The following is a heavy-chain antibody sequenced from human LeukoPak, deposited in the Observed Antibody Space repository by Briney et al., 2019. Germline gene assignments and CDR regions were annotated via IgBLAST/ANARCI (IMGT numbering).Heavy chain of an antibody. J-gene: IGHJ4*02. CDR3: AKESPYTSPRNYYFDY. Sequence: PGGSLRLSCAASGFTFSSSAMSWVRQAPGKGLEWLSSISDSGGSTYYGDSVKGRSSISRDNSKNTVYLQINSLRADDTAIYYCAKESPYTSPRNYYFDYWGQGTLVTVSS. CDR1: GFTFSSSA. CDR2: ISDSGGST. V-gene: IGHV3-23*01. D-gene: IGHD1-14*01.